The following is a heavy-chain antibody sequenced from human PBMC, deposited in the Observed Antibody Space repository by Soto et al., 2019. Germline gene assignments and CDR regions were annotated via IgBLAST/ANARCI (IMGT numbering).Heavy chain of an antibody. D-gene: IGHD3-22*01. V-gene: IGHV3-23*01. CDR1: GFTFSSYA. CDR2: ISGSGGST. CDR3: AKDKSRTYYYDSSGYSEYFQH. J-gene: IGHJ1*01. Sequence: EVQLLESGGGLVQPEGSLRLSCAASGFTFSSYAMSWVRQAPGKGLEWVSAISGSGGSTYYADSVKGRFTISRDNSKNTLYLQMNSLRAEDMAVYYCAKDKSRTYYYDSSGYSEYFQHWGQGTLVTVSS.